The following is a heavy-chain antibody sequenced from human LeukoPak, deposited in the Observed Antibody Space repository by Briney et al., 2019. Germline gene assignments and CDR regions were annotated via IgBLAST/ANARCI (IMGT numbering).Heavy chain of an antibody. V-gene: IGHV7-4-1*02. CDR2: VNTNTGNP. J-gene: IGHJ6*02. Sequence: ASVKVSCKASGYTFTSYAMHWVRQAPGQGLEWMGWVNTNTGNPTYAQGFTGRFVFSLDTSVSTAYLQISSLKAEDTAVYYCARDENRYLPDICSGGSCYSYYYYGMDVWGQGTTVTVSS. CDR3: ARDENRYLPDICSGGSCYSYYYYGMDV. D-gene: IGHD2-15*01. CDR1: GYTFTSYA.